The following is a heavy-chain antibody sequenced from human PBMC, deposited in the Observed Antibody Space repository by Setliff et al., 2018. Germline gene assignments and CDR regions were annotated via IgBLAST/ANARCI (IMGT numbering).Heavy chain of an antibody. CDR1: GYTYTNYG. J-gene: IGHJ4*02. V-gene: IGHV1-18*01. D-gene: IGHD6-25*01. CDR3: ARAGLAAAGRKGVFDH. CDR2: INNYSFKT. Sequence: GASVKVSCKASGYTYTNYGITWVRQAPGQGLEWMGWINNYSFKTNYPQKFLGRVTMTTDTSTSTAYMELRSLRPDDTAVYYCARAGLAAAGRKGVFDHWGQGTLVTVSS.